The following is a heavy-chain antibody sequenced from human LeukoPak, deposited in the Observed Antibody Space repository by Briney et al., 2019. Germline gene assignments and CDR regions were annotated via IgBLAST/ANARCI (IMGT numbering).Heavy chain of an antibody. J-gene: IGHJ4*02. CDR1: GYTFTGYY. CDR3: ARGGKQLAPWDY. CDR2: INPNGGGT. Sequence: GASVKVSCKASGYTFTGYYLHWVRQAPGQGLEWMGWINPNGGGTYYAQKFQGRVTMTRDTSISTAYMELNILNTDDTAMYYCARGGKQLAPWDYWGQGTLVTVSS. V-gene: IGHV1-2*02. D-gene: IGHD6-6*01.